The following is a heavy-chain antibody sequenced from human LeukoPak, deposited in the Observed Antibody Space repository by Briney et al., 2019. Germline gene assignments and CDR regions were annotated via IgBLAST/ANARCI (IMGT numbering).Heavy chain of an antibody. CDR1: GGSINSTNYY. Sequence: PSETLSLTCTVSGGSINSTNYYWGWIRQPPGKGLEWIGSIYYSGGTYYNPSLRSRVTISVDTSKNQFSLKLSSVTAVDMAVYYCASVSARPDYYFDSWGQGTLVTVSS. V-gene: IGHV4-39*07. J-gene: IGHJ4*02. D-gene: IGHD6-6*01. CDR3: ASVSARPDYYFDS. CDR2: IYYSGGT.